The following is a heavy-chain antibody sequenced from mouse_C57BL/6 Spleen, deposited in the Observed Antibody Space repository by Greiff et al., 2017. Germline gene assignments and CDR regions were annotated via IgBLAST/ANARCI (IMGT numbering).Heavy chain of an antibody. D-gene: IGHD1-1*01. CDR1: GFAFSSSW. Sequence: VQLKESGPELVKPGASVSISCKASGFAFSSSWMNWVKQRPGKGLEWIGRIYPGDGDTNYNGKFRGKTTLTADKSYRTAYMQLSSHTSEDSAVYFCESSSYYYFDVWGTGTTVTVSS. V-gene: IGHV1-82*01. J-gene: IGHJ1*03. CDR2: IYPGDGDT. CDR3: ESSSYYYFDV.